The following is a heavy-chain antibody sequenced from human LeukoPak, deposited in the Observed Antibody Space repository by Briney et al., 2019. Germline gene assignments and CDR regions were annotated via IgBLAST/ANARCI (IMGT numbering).Heavy chain of an antibody. J-gene: IGHJ4*02. CDR1: GFTVSSNY. CDR3: AKVDYNSGSFFDY. Sequence: PGGSLRLSCAASGFTVSSNYVSWVRQAPGKGLEWVSVIYSGSSTYYADSVKGRFTISRDNSKNTVYLQINSLRAEDTAVYYCAKVDYNSGSFFDYWGQGTLVTVSS. D-gene: IGHD3-10*01. V-gene: IGHV3-53*01. CDR2: IYSGSST.